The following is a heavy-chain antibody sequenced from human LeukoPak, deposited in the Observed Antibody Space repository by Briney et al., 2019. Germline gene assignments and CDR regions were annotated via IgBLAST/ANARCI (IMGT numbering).Heavy chain of an antibody. CDR1: GFTFSSYG. D-gene: IGHD3-22*01. CDR3: ARNPYDSSGYYQDY. Sequence: HPGGTLRLSCAASGFTFSSYGMSWVRQAPGKGLEWVSAISGSGSSTYYADSVKGRFTISRDNSKNTLYLQMNSLRAEDTAVYYCARNPYDSSGYYQDYWGQGTLVTVSS. V-gene: IGHV3-23*01. CDR2: ISGSGSST. J-gene: IGHJ4*02.